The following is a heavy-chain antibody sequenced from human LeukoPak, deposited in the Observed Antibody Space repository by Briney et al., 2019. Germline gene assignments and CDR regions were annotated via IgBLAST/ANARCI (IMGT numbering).Heavy chain of an antibody. CDR3: ARGHYHDSSGLDY. CDR1: GFTVSSNY. D-gene: IGHD3-22*01. V-gene: IGHV3-66*02. J-gene: IGHJ4*02. CDR2: IDSGGRT. Sequence: GGSLRLSCAASGFTVSSNYMNWVRQAPGKGLEWVSVIDSGGRTFYADSVKGRFTISRDNSKNTLYLQMNSLRAEDTAVYYCARGHYHDSSGLDYWGQGTLVTVSS.